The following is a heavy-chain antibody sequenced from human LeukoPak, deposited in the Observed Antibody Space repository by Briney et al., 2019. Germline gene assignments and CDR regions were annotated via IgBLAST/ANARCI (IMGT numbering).Heavy chain of an antibody. D-gene: IGHD5-18*01. CDR3: ARDSYGVRGGLDY. V-gene: IGHV3-66*01. J-gene: IGHJ4*02. CDR1: GFTVSSNY. Sequence: TGGSLRLSCAASGFTVSSNYMSWVRQAPGKGLEWVSVIYSGGSTYYADSVKGRFTISRDNSKNTLYLQMNSLRAEDTAVYYCARDSYGVRGGLDYWGQGTLVTVSS. CDR2: IYSGGST.